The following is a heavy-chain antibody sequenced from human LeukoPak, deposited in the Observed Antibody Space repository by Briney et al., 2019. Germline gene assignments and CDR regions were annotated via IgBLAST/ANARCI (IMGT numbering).Heavy chain of an antibody. CDR1: GFTFSSYA. J-gene: IGHJ4*02. V-gene: IGHV3-30-3*01. Sequence: GGSLRLSCAASGFTFSSYAMHWVRQAPGKGLEWVAVISYDGSNKYYADSVKGRFTVSRDNAKNSLYLQMNSLRAEDTAVYYCARDSGYCSSTGCYVHYFDYWGQGTLVTVSS. D-gene: IGHD2-2*01. CDR3: ARDSGYCSSTGCYVHYFDY. CDR2: ISYDGSNK.